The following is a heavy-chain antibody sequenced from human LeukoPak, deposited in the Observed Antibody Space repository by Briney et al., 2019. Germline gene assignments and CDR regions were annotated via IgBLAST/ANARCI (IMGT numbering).Heavy chain of an antibody. Sequence: SETLSLTCAVYGGSFSGYYWSWIRQPPGKGLEWIGEINHSGSTNYNPSLKSRVTISVDTSKNQFSLKLSSVTAADTAVDYCARHGRGSYWYFDLWGRGTLVTVSS. V-gene: IGHV4-34*01. CDR2: INHSGST. CDR1: GGSFSGYY. CDR3: ARHGRGSYWYFDL. D-gene: IGHD3-10*01. J-gene: IGHJ2*01.